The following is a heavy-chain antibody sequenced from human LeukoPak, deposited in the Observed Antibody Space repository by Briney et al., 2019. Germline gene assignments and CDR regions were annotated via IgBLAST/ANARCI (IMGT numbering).Heavy chain of an antibody. V-gene: IGHV3-48*03. CDR2: ISSSGSTI. CDR1: GFTFSSYE. J-gene: IGHJ4*02. Sequence: GGSLRLSCAASGFTFSSYEMNWVRQAPGKGLEGVSYISSSGSTIYYADSVKGRFTISRDNAKNSLYLQMNSLRAEDTAVDYCARVGSSWYTSRDFDYWGQGTLVTVSS. CDR3: ARVGSSWYTSRDFDY. D-gene: IGHD6-13*01.